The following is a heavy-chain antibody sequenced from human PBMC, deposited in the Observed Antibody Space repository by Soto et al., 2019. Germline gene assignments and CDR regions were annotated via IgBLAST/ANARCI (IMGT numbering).Heavy chain of an antibody. D-gene: IGHD2-8*01. Sequence: SQTRSLPCGVSGESGSTNRAAGDWIRPSPSRGLEWLGRTYYRSKWYNDYAVSVKGRITINPDTSNNQLSLQLNSVTPDDTAVYYCARLIGNSWLDSWGQGTLVTVSS. CDR2: TYYRSKWYN. CDR1: GESGSTNRAA. V-gene: IGHV6-1*01. CDR3: ARLIGNSWLDS. J-gene: IGHJ5*01.